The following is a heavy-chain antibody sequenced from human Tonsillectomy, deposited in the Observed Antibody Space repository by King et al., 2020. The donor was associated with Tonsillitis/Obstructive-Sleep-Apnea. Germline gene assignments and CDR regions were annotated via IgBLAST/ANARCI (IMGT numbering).Heavy chain of an antibody. Sequence: QLVQSGGGLVQPGGSLRLSCVASEFTFSANGMSWFRQAPGKGLEWVANINQDGSEKYYVDSLKGRFTISRDNAGYSLYLQMNSLRAEDTAVYFCARDPGVWGKGTTVTVSS. CDR3: ARDPGV. CDR1: EFTFSANG. V-gene: IGHV3-7*01. J-gene: IGHJ6*04. CDR2: INQDGSEK.